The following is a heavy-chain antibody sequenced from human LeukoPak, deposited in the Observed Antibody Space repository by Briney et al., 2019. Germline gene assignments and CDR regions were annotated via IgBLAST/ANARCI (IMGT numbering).Heavy chain of an antibody. V-gene: IGHV4-39*01. CDR1: GGSISSSDYY. Sequence: SETLSLTCTVSGGSISSSDYYWRWIRQPPGKGLEWIGSIYYSGTSYSNPSLKSRVTLSVDTSNNQFSLKLSSVTAADRAVYYCARPKYSGYDYYYYYYMDVWGKGTTVTVSS. D-gene: IGHD5-12*01. CDR2: IYYSGTS. J-gene: IGHJ6*03. CDR3: ARPKYSGYDYYYYYYMDV.